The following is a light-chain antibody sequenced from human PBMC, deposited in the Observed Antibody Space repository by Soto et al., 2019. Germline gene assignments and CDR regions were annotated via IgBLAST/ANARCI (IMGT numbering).Light chain of an antibody. CDR2: GAS. CDR3: QQYNYSPIT. V-gene: IGKV3-15*01. J-gene: IGKJ1*01. CDR1: QSVRTK. Sequence: EIGMAQFPGPLSVDPREGGNLSCRASQSVRTKLAWYQQEDGQAARLLLYGASTRASGIPVRFSGSGSGTEFTLTISILQSEDFAFYYCQQYNYSPITFGQGTKLDIK.